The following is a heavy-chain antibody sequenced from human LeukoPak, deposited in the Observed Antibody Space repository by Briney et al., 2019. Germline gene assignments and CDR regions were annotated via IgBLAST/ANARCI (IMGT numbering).Heavy chain of an antibody. CDR2: LGISNTKI. Sequence: GGSLRLSCANSGFTLSSYSMMWARQASGKGREWLLSLGISNTKIYYTDSVKGRFIISRANAKNSIYLQMNSLRDEDMSVYDCAKTVVPDDIHGFDYWGQGTLVTVSS. J-gene: IGHJ4*02. D-gene: IGHD2-15*01. CDR3: AKTVVPDDIHGFDY. V-gene: IGHV3-21*01. CDR1: GFTLSSYS.